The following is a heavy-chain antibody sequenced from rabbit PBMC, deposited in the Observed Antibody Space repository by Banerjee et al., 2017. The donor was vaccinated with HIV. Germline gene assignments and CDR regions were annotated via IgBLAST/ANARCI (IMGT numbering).Heavy chain of an antibody. V-gene: IGHV1S7*01. CDR3: AREYGSSSGYDL. D-gene: IGHD1-1*01. Sequence: QLVESGGGLVTLGGSLKLSCKASGIDFSSYGISWVRQAPGKGLEWIAYIYPDYGSTDYASWVNGRFTISLDNAQNTVFLQLNSLTAADTATYFCAREYGSSSGYDLWGPGTLVTVS. CDR1: GIDFSSYG. CDR2: IYPDYGST. J-gene: IGHJ6*01.